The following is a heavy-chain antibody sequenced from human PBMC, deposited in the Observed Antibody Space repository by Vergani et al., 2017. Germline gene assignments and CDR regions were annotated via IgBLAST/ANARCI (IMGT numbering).Heavy chain of an antibody. J-gene: IGHJ6*02. CDR3: AKNPGISTTRHYCAMDV. D-gene: IGHD1-1*01. V-gene: IGHV3-11*04. CDR1: GFKFSDHY. Sequence: VQLVESGGGSVKPGGSLRLSCAASGFKFSDHYMSWIRQAPGKGLEWVSHISPVASSVSYTDSVTGPFNVSRDNDNNSLTLDMTTLRVEDTAVYYCAKNPGISTTRHYCAMDVWGQGTTVTVSS. CDR2: ISPVASSV.